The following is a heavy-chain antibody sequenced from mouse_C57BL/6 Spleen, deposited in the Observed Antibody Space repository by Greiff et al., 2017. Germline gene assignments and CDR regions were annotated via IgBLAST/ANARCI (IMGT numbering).Heavy chain of an antibody. D-gene: IGHD2-4*01. CDR3: ERHGYDYDDFDV. Sequence: VKLLESGAELVKPGASVKLSCKASGYTFTEYTIHWVKQRPGQGLEWIGWIYPGSGSTKYNEKFKGKATLTADKSSSTAYMQISRLTSEDSAVYFCERHGYDYDDFDVWGTGTTVTVSS. J-gene: IGHJ1*03. CDR1: GYTFTEYT. CDR2: IYPGSGST. V-gene: IGHV1-62-2*01.